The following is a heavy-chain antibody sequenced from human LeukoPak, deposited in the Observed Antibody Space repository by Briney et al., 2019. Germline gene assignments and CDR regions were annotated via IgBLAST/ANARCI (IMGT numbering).Heavy chain of an antibody. V-gene: IGHV3-30-3*01. CDR1: RFTFTSHA. D-gene: IGHD5-18*01. J-gene: IGHJ4*02. CDR3: ARERYRYQYFDS. CDR2: ISYDGSNK. Sequence: GGSPRLSRAPSRFTFTSHAMHRVPQAPGHGLEWVEVISYDGSNKYYADAVKGRFTISRDNSKNTMYLQMNSLRAEDTAVYYCARERYRYQYFDSWGQGALVTVSS.